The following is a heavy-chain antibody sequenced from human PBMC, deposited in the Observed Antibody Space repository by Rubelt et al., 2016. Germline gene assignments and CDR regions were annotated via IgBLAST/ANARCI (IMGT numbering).Heavy chain of an antibody. CDR3: ARDFAQLRFLESLSTPAVGYYGMDV. D-gene: IGHD3-3*01. CDR1: GFTFSSYG. CDR2: IWYDGSNK. J-gene: IGHJ6*02. Sequence: GGVVQPGRSLRLSCAASGFTFSSYGMHWVRQAPGKGLEWVAVIWYDGSNKYYADSVKGRFTISRDNSKNTLYLQMNSLRAEDTAVYYCARDFAQLRFLESLSTPAVGYYGMDVWGQGTTVTVSS. V-gene: IGHV3-33*01.